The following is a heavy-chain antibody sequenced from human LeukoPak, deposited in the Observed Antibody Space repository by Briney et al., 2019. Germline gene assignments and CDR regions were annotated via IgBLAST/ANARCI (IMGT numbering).Heavy chain of an antibody. D-gene: IGHD3-3*01. V-gene: IGHV4-59*08. CDR3: ARKNSDFWSGYRNWYFDL. CDR2: IYYSGTT. Sequence: SETLSLTCTVSGGSISSYYWSWIRQPPGKGLEWIGYIYYSGTTNYNPSLKSRVTISVDTSKNQFSLKLSSVTAADMAVYYCARKNSDFWSGYRNWYFDLWGRGTLVTVSS. CDR1: GGSISSYY. J-gene: IGHJ2*01.